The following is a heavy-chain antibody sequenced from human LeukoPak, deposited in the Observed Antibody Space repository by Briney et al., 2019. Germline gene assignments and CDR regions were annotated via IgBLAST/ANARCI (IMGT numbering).Heavy chain of an antibody. CDR2: IYYSGST. CDR3: ARERLVDYYGSGHYYYYGMDV. CDR1: GGSISSYY. Sequence: SETLSLTCTVSGGSISSYYWSWIRQPPGKGLEWIGYIYYSGSTNYNPSLKSRVTISVDTSKNQFSLKLSSVTAADTAVYYCARERLVDYYGSGHYYYYGMDVWGQGTTVTVSS. V-gene: IGHV4-59*01. D-gene: IGHD3-10*01. J-gene: IGHJ6*02.